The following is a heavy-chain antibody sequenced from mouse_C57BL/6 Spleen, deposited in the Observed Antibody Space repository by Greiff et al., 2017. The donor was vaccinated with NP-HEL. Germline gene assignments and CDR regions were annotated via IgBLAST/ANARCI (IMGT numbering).Heavy chain of an antibody. J-gene: IGHJ2*01. V-gene: IGHV1-61*01. D-gene: IGHD4-1*01. CDR3: ARLTGAEGVFDY. CDR1: GYTFTSYW. CDR2: IYPSDSET. Sequence: QVQLQQPGAELVRPGSSVKLSCKASGYTFTSYWMDWVKQRPGQGLEWIGNIYPSDSETHYNQKFKDKATLTVDKSSSTAYMQLSSLTSEDSAVYYCARLTGAEGVFDYWGQGTTLTVSS.